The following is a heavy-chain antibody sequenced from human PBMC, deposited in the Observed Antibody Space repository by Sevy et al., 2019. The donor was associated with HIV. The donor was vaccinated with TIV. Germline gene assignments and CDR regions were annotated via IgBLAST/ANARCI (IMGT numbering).Heavy chain of an antibody. CDR3: ARHGRGVVVAASKFGWFDP. V-gene: IGHV4-39*01. D-gene: IGHD2-15*01. Sequence: SETLSLTCTVSGGSISSSSYYWGWIRQPPGKGLEWIGSIYYSGSTYYNPSLKSRVTISVDTSKNQFSLKLSSVTAADTAVYDCARHGRGVVVAASKFGWFDPWGQGTLVTVSS. CDR1: GGSISSSSYY. J-gene: IGHJ5*02. CDR2: IYYSGST.